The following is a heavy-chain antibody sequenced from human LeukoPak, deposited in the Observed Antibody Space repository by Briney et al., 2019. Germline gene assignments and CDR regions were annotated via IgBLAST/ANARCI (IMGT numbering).Heavy chain of an antibody. CDR2: IKQDESEK. V-gene: IGHV3-7*04. CDR3: ARGLIAAAATGYYYSYGMDV. CDR1: GFTFSSYA. D-gene: IGHD6-13*01. Sequence: GGSLRLSCAASGFTFSSYAMSWVRQAPGKGLEWLANIKQDESEKYYADSAEGRFTISRDNAKNSVYLKMNSLRAEDSAVYYCARGLIAAAATGYYYSYGMDVWGQGTTVTVSS. J-gene: IGHJ6*02.